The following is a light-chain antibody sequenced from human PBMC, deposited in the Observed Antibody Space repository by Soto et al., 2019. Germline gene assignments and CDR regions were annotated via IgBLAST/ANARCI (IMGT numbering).Light chain of an antibody. CDR2: GAS. CDR1: QSVSSY. Sequence: EMVFTQAPATLSWSPWESGTLCCRASQSVSSYLAWYQQKPGQAPRLLIHGASTRAHGFPDRLSASGSGTDFTLAISSLQCEDFAVYYCKQYDNCPWTFGQGTKVDI. CDR3: KQYDNCPWT. V-gene: IGKV3-15*01. J-gene: IGKJ1*01.